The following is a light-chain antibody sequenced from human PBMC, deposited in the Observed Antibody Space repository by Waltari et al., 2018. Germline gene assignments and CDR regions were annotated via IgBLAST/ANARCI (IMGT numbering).Light chain of an antibody. J-gene: IGKJ2*01. CDR2: GES. V-gene: IGKV1-39*01. CDR3: QQSLKT. CDR1: QNSDNS. Sequence: DIQMTQSPSSLSASAGDRVTITRRASQNSDNSLNWYQQKPGKAPTLWIYGESTLQSGVPSRFSGSGSGKDFTLTISSLQPEDVATYYCQQSLKTFGQWTRLEI.